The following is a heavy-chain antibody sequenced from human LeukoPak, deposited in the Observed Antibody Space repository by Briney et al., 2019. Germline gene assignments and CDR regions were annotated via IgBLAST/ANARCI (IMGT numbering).Heavy chain of an antibody. V-gene: IGHV3-7*03. CDR3: AGGGGWSSDY. J-gene: IGHJ4*02. CDR1: GFTFSNYR. D-gene: IGHD6-19*01. CDR2: IGQDGSEK. Sequence: GGSLRLSCATSGFTFSNYRKNWARQAPGKGLEWVVNIGQDGSEKNYVDSVKGRFTIPRDNAKDSLYLQMSSRRAEDTAVYYCAGGGGWSSDYWGQGTLVTVSS.